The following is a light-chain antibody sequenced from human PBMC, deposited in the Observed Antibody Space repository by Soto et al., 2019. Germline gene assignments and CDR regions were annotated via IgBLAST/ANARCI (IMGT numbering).Light chain of an antibody. V-gene: IGLV2-23*02. CDR3: CSYADTRGV. CDR2: EVS. Sequence: QSVLTQPASVSGSPGQSITISCTGTSSDVGSYNLVSWYQQHPGKAPKLMIFEVSKRPSGVSDRFSGSKSGNTASLTISGLQTEDEADYYCCSYADTRGVFGGGTKVTVL. CDR1: SSDVGSYNL. J-gene: IGLJ3*02.